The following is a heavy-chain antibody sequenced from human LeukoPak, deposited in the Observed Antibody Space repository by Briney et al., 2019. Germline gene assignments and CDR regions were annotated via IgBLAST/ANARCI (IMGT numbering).Heavy chain of an antibody. J-gene: IGHJ4*02. CDR2: IYYSGST. CDR1: GYSISSGNW. CDR3: ARMTGVGATRAFDY. V-gene: IGHV4-28*01. D-gene: IGHD1-26*01. Sequence: SDTLSLTCAVSGYSISSGNWWAWLRQPPGKGLEWIGYIYYSGSTYYNPSLKSRVTMSVDTSKNQFSLKLSSVTAVDTAVYYCARMTGVGATRAFDYWGQGTLVTVSS.